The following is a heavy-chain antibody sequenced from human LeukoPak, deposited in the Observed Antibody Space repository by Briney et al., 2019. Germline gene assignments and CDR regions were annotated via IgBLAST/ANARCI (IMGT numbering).Heavy chain of an antibody. CDR2: ISYDGSNK. CDR3: AREVDFWNYYGMDV. D-gene: IGHD3-3*01. V-gene: IGHV3-30-3*01. J-gene: IGHJ6*02. CDR1: GFTFSSYA. Sequence: GGSLRLSCAASGFTFSSYAMHWVRQAPGKGLEWVAVISYDGSNKYYADSVKGRFTISRDNSKNTLYLQMNSLRAEDTAVYYCAREVDFWNYYGMDVWGRGTTVTVSS.